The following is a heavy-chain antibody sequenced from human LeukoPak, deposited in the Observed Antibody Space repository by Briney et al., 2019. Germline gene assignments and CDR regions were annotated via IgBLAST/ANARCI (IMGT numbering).Heavy chain of an antibody. Sequence: SETLSLTCTVAGGSITSSNYYWGWIRQPPGKGLEWIANIHDSGNTYYNPSLKSRITTSVNMSKSQFSLKLSSVTAADTAVYYCARLVQESNGVCGTWFDPWGQGTLVTVSS. V-gene: IGHV4-39*07. CDR2: IHDSGNT. J-gene: IGHJ5*02. CDR3: ARLVQESNGVCGTWFDP. CDR1: GGSITSSNYY. D-gene: IGHD2-8*01.